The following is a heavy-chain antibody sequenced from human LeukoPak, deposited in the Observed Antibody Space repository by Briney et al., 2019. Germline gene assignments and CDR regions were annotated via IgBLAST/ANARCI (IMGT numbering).Heavy chain of an antibody. J-gene: IGHJ6*03. CDR3: ARELSSGWRDYYYMDG. D-gene: IGHD6-19*01. CDR1: GGTFSSYA. Sequence: GSSVKVSCKASGGTFSSYAISWVRQAPGQGLEWMGGIIPIFGTANYAQKFQGRVTITADESTSTAYMELSSLRSEDTAVYYCARELSSGWRDYYYMDGWGKGTTATISS. V-gene: IGHV1-69*01. CDR2: IIPIFGTA.